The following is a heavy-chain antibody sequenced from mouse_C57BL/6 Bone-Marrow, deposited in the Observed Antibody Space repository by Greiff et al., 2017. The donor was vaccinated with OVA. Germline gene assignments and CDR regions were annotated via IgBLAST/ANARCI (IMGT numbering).Heavy chain of an antibody. D-gene: IGHD1-1*01. CDR3: ARGVYYYGSSYGDY. CDR2: IYPRSGNT. CDR1: GYTFTSYG. J-gene: IGHJ2*01. Sequence: QVHVKQSGAELARPGASVKLSCKASGYTFTSYGISWVKQRTGQGLEWIGEIYPRSGNTYYNEKFKGKATLTADKSSSTAYMELRSLTSEDSAVYFCARGVYYYGSSYGDYWGQGTTLTVSS. V-gene: IGHV1-81*01.